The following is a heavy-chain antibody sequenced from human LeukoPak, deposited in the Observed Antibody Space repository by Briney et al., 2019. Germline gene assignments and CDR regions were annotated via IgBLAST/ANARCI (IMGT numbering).Heavy chain of an antibody. CDR2: ISYDGTNK. Sequence: GESLRLSCAASGFTFSNHVIHWVRQAPGKGLEWLAVISYDGTNKYYADSVKDRFTISRDHSQSTVDLHMNNLRGADTAVYYCVRSPTYYNMDVWGKGTTVTVSS. CDR1: GFTFSNHV. J-gene: IGHJ6*03. V-gene: IGHV3-30*04. CDR3: VRSPTYYNMDV.